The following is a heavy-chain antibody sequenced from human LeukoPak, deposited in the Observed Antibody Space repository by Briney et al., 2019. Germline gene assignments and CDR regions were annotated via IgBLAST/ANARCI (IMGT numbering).Heavy chain of an antibody. J-gene: IGHJ4*02. D-gene: IGHD6-13*01. CDR1: GGSISSGDYY. Sequence: SETLSLTCTVSGGSISSGDYYWSWIRQPPGKGLEWIGYIYYSGSTYYNPSLKSRVTISVDTSKNQFSLMLSSVTAADTAVYYCARSLSEGYSSSWHVFDYWGQGTLVTVSS. CDR2: IYYSGST. V-gene: IGHV4-30-4*08. CDR3: ARSLSEGYSSSWHVFDY.